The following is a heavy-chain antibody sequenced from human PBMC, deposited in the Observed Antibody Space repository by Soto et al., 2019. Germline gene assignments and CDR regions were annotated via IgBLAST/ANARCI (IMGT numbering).Heavy chain of an antibody. D-gene: IGHD6-13*01. CDR1: GGTCSSYA. J-gene: IGHJ5*02. CDR2: IIPIFGTA. Sequence: GASVKVSCKASGGTCSSYAISWVRQAPGQGLEWMGGIIPIFGTANYAQKFQGRVTITADKSTSTAYMELSSLRSEDTAVYYCARDEAIAAAGTWGQGTLVTVYS. V-gene: IGHV1-69*06. CDR3: ARDEAIAAAGT.